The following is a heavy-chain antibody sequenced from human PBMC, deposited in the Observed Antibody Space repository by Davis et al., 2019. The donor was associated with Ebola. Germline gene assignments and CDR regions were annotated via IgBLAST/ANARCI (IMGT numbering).Heavy chain of an antibody. V-gene: IGHV4-39*07. CDR2: IYYSGST. CDR3: ASFMTTVTTGWFDP. D-gene: IGHD4-11*01. CDR1: GGSTSSIIYY. Sequence: SETLSLTCTVSGGSTSSIIYYWGWIRQPPGKGLEWIGSIYYSGSTYYNPSLKSRVTISVDRSKNQFSLKLSSVTAADTAVYYCASFMTTVTTGWFDPWGQGTLVTVFS. J-gene: IGHJ5*02.